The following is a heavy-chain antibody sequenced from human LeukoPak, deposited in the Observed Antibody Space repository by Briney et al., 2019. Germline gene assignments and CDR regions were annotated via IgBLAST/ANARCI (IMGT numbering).Heavy chain of an antibody. CDR3: TYGSGSYYNGFDY. Sequence: TGGSLRLSCAASGFTFSSYAMTWVRQAPGKGLEWVSTISGSGGNTYYADSVKGRFTISRDNSKNTLYLQMNSLRAEDTAVYYCTYGSGSYYNGFDYWGQGTLVTVSS. CDR2: ISGSGGNT. J-gene: IGHJ4*02. D-gene: IGHD3-10*01. CDR1: GFTFSSYA. V-gene: IGHV3-23*01.